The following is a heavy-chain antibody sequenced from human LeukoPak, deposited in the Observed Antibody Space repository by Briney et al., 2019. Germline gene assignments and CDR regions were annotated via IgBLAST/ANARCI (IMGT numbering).Heavy chain of an antibody. V-gene: IGHV4-38-2*02. D-gene: IGHD3-22*01. Sequence: SETLSLTCTVSGYSISSGYYWGWIRQPPGKGLEWIGSIYHSGSTSYNPSLKSRVTISVDTSKNQFSLRLSSVTAADTAVYFCAREKTMIADYWGQGTLVTVSS. CDR1: GYSISSGYY. CDR3: AREKTMIADY. J-gene: IGHJ4*02. CDR2: IYHSGST.